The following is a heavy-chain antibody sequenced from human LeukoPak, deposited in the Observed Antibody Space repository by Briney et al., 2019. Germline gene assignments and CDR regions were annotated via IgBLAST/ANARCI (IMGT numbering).Heavy chain of an antibody. D-gene: IGHD3-10*01. J-gene: IGHJ4*02. CDR3: ARGGDGGDPTADY. CDR2: ISSSSSYI. V-gene: IGHV3-21*01. CDR1: GFTFRSNT. Sequence: GGSRSPSCAPSGFTFRSNTMNWVRKPPGKGLEWVSSISSSSSYIYYADSVKGRFTFSRDNAKNSLYLQMNSLRAEDTAVYYCARGGDGGDPTADYWGQGTLVTVSS.